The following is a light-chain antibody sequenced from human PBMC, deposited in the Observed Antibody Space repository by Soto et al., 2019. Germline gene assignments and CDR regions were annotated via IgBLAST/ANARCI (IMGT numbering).Light chain of an antibody. Sequence: QSALTQPPSASGSPGQSVTISCTGTSSDVGGYNYVSWYQHHPGKAPTLIIYEVTNRPSGVSDRFSGSKSDNTASLTISGLQTEDEADYYCLSYTTSSTFVFGTGTKVTVL. J-gene: IGLJ1*01. CDR1: SSDVGGYNY. V-gene: IGLV2-14*01. CDR3: LSYTTSSTFV. CDR2: EVT.